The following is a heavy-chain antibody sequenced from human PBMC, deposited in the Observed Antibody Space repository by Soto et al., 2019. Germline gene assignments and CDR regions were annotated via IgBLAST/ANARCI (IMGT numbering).Heavy chain of an antibody. V-gene: IGHV3-23*01. D-gene: IGHD2-2*01. J-gene: IGHJ4*02. Sequence: GGSLRLSCEASGFSFTSYAMTWVRQAPGKGLEWVSVISGSGANTYYADSVKGRFTISRDSSKNTLYLQMNSLRAEDTALYFCAKDRYCSSPSCYAGFAYWGQGTLVTVSS. CDR3: AKDRYCSSPSCYAGFAY. CDR2: ISGSGANT. CDR1: GFSFTSYA.